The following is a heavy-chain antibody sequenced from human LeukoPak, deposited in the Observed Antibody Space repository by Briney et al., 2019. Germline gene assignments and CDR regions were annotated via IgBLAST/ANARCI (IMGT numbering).Heavy chain of an antibody. D-gene: IGHD6-19*01. Sequence: PGGSLRLSCAASGFTFSDYDMSWSRQAAGNGLEGVSYISSSGSTIYYADSVKGRFTISRDNAKNSLYLQMNSLRAEDTALYYCAKDTQYSSLGGYFDYWGQGTLVTVSS. CDR3: AKDTQYSSLGGYFDY. V-gene: IGHV3-11*01. CDR2: ISSSGSTI. CDR1: GFTFSDYD. J-gene: IGHJ4*02.